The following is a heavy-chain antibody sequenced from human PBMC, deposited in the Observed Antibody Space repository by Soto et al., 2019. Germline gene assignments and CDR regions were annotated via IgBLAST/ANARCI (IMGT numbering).Heavy chain of an antibody. CDR1: GFTFSTYA. CDR2: FSRSGGNR. CDR3: AKGGWLGV. J-gene: IGHJ6*02. V-gene: IGHV3-23*01. Sequence: GGSLRLSCAASGFTFSTYAMSWVRQAPGKGLEWVSVFSRSGGNRYYADSVQGRFTISRDNSKNTLYLQMNSLRAEDTAVYYCAKGGWLGVWGQGTRVTVSS. D-gene: IGHD2-8*01.